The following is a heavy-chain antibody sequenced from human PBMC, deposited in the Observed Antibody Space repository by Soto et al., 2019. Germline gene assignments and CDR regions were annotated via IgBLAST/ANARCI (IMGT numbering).Heavy chain of an antibody. CDR2: IYHSGST. CDR3: ARYIVVVPAAISGWFDP. V-gene: IGHV4-30-2*01. J-gene: IGHJ5*02. D-gene: IGHD2-2*02. CDR1: GGSISSGGYS. Sequence: SETLSLTCAVSGGSISSGGYSWSWIRQPPGKGLEWIGYIYHSGSTYYNPSLKSRVTISVDRSKNQFSLKLSSVTAADTAVYYCARYIVVVPAAISGWFDPWGQGALVTVSS.